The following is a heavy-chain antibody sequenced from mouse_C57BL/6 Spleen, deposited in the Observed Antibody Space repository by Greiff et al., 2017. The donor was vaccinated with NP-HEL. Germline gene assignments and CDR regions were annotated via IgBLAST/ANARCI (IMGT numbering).Heavy chain of an antibody. J-gene: IGHJ2*01. D-gene: IGHD4-1*01. V-gene: IGHV5-9*01. CDR3: ASALWESGFDY. Sequence: DVKLQESGGGLVKPGGSLKLSCAASGFTFSSYTMSWVRQTPEKRLEWVATISGGGGNTYYPDSVKGRFTISRDNAKNTLYLQMSSLRSEDTALYYCASALWESGFDYWGQGTTLTVSS. CDR2: ISGGGGNT. CDR1: GFTFSSYT.